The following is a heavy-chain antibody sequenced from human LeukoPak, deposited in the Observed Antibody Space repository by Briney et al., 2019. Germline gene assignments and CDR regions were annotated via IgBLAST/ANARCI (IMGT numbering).Heavy chain of an antibody. D-gene: IGHD4-17*01. V-gene: IGHV6-1*01. CDR1: GDSVSSNSAA. Sequence: SQTLSLTCAISGDSVSSNSAAWNWTRQSPSRGLEWLGRTYYRSKWYNDYAVSVKSRITINPDTSKNQFSLQLNSVTPEDTAVYYCARYGDYKGGSFDIWGQGTMVTVSS. CDR2: TYYRSKWYN. CDR3: ARYGDYKGGSFDI. J-gene: IGHJ3*02.